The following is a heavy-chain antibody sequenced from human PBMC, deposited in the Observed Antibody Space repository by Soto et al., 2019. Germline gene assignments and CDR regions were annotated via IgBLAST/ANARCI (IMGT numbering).Heavy chain of an antibody. CDR3: ASQLLYGY. D-gene: IGHD1-1*01. CDR2: MNSDGSTI. CDR1: GFNFRTSW. V-gene: IGHV3-74*01. J-gene: IGHJ4*02. Sequence: VGSLRLSCAASGFNFRTSWMHWVRQAPGKGLVWVARMNSDGSTISYADSVKGRFTISRDNAKNTLFLQMNSLRVEDTALYYCASQLLYGYWGQGTLVTVSS.